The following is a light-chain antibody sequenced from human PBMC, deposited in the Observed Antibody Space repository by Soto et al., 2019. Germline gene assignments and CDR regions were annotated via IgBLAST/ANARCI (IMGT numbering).Light chain of an antibody. J-gene: IGKJ5*01. CDR3: QQRSNWPPT. Sequence: EIVLTQSPATLSLSPGERATLSCRASQSVSSYLAWYQQKPGQAPRLFIYDASNRATGIPARFSGSGSGTDFTLTISSLEPEDFAVYYCQQRSNWPPTFGQGTRLEMK. CDR2: DAS. V-gene: IGKV3-11*01. CDR1: QSVSSY.